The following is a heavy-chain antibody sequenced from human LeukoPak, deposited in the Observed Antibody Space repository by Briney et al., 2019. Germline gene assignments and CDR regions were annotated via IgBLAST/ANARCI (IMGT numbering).Heavy chain of an antibody. CDR1: GFTFSSYS. Sequence: PGGSLRLSCAASGFTFSSYSMNWVRQAPGKGLEWVSSITRSNYIYYADSVKGRFTISRDNSKNTLYLQMNSLRAEDTAVYYCAKMDSSSWYWGQGTLVTVSS. D-gene: IGHD6-13*01. CDR3: AKMDSSSWY. CDR2: ITRSNYI. V-gene: IGHV3-21*01. J-gene: IGHJ4*02.